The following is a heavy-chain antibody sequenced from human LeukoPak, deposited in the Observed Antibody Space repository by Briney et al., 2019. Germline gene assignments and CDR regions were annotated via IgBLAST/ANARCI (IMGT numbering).Heavy chain of an antibody. Sequence: GGSLRLSCAVSGFTFSTYAMSWVRQAPGKGLEWVSGISGGGGSTYYADSVKGRFTISRDNSKNTLYLQMNSLRVEDTAVYYCAKEFGDALLGPFDYWGQGTLVTVSS. D-gene: IGHD3-10*01. CDR3: AKEFGDALLGPFDY. CDR1: GFTFSTYA. CDR2: ISGGGGST. V-gene: IGHV3-23*01. J-gene: IGHJ4*02.